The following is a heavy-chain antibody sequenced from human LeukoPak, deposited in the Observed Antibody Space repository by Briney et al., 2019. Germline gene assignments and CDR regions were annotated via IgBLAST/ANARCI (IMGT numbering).Heavy chain of an antibody. V-gene: IGHV3-23*01. Sequence: PGGSLRLSCAASGFTFSSYAMTWVRQAPGKGLEWVSGISGSSGRTYYADSVKGRFTISRDNSKNTLYLQMNSLRAEDTAVYYCARDERYCSGGSCYGQAFDIWGQGTMVTVSS. CDR2: ISGSSGRT. J-gene: IGHJ3*02. CDR1: GFTFSSYA. CDR3: ARDERYCSGGSCYGQAFDI. D-gene: IGHD2-15*01.